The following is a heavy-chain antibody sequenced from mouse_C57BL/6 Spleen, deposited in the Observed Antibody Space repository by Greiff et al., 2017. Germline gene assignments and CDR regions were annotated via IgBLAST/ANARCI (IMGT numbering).Heavy chain of an antibody. CDR2: INPNNGGT. CDR3: ARPLQLTGTQGYYFDY. D-gene: IGHD4-1*01. J-gene: IGHJ2*01. CDR1: GYTFTDYN. Sequence: VHVKQSGPELVKPGASVKMSCKASGYTFTDYNMHWVKQSHGKSLEWIGYINPNNGGTSYNQKFKGKATLTVNKSSSTAYMELRSLTSEDSAVYYCARPLQLTGTQGYYFDYWGQGTTLTVSS. V-gene: IGHV1-22*01.